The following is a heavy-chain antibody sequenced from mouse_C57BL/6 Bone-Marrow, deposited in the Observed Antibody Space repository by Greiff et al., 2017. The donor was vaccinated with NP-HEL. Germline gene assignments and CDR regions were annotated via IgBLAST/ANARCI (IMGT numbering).Heavy chain of an antibody. CDR2: IYPRSGNT. CDR1: GYTFTSYG. J-gene: IGHJ2*01. V-gene: IGHV1-81*01. CDR3: ARKKDYDYLDY. D-gene: IGHD2-4*01. Sequence: QVQLKESGAELARPGASVKLSCKASGYTFTSYGISWVKQRTGQGLEWIGEIYPRSGNTYYNEQFKGKATLTADKSSSTAYMELRSLTSEDSAVYFCARKKDYDYLDYWGQGTTLTVSS.